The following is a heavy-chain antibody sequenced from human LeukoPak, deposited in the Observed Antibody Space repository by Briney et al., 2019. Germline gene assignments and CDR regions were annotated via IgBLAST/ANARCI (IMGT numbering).Heavy chain of an antibody. Sequence: SEALSLTCTVSGGSINSYYWGWVRQPAGKGLEWNGRIYPTGTTNYSPPFKSRLTMSLDTSKNQFSLKLRSVTAADTAVYYCGRQGYTASYYFVDYWSQGTLVTVSS. J-gene: IGHJ4*02. V-gene: IGHV4-4*07. CDR3: GRQGYTASYYFVDY. D-gene: IGHD3-10*01. CDR1: GGSINSYY. CDR2: IYPTGTT.